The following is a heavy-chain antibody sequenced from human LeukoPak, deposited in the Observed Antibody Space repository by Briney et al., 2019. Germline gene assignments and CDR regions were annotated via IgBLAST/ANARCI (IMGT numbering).Heavy chain of an antibody. D-gene: IGHD5-18*01. CDR2: IYYSGST. CDR3: ARASRGYSYGYYYYYMDV. J-gene: IGHJ6*03. Sequence: SETLSLTCTVSSGSISTSNYYWGWVRQPPGKALEWIGNIYYSGSTNYNPSLKSRVTISVDTSKNQFSLKLSSVTAADTAVYYCARASRGYSYGYYYYYMDVWGKGTTVTISS. CDR1: SGSISTSNYY. V-gene: IGHV4-61*05.